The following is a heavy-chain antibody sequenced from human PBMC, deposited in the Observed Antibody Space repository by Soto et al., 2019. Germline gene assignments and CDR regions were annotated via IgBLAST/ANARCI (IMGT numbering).Heavy chain of an antibody. CDR1: GFTFSSYA. D-gene: IGHD1-26*01. V-gene: IGHV3-30-3*01. CDR2: ISYDGSNK. J-gene: IGHJ4*02. CDR3: ARVQKTIMGGYFDY. Sequence: QVQLVESGGGVVQPGRSLRLSCAASGFTFSSYAMHWVRQAPGKGLEWVAVISYDGSNKYYADSVQGRFTISRDNSKNTLYLQMNSLRAEDTAVYYCARVQKTIMGGYFDYWGQGTLVTVSS.